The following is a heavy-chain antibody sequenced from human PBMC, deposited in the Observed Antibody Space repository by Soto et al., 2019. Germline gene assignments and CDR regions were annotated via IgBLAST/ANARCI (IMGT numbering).Heavy chain of an antibody. V-gene: IGHV4-30-2*01. CDR2: IYHSGST. J-gene: IGHJ4*02. CDR3: ARGGDIAAEYYFDY. D-gene: IGHD6-13*01. CDR1: GGSISSGGYS. Sequence: SETLSLTCAVSGGSISSGGYSWSWIRQPPGKGLEWIGYIYHSGSTYYNPSLKSRVTISVDRSKNQFSLKLSSVTAADTAVYYCARGGDIAAEYYFDYWGQGTLVTVSS.